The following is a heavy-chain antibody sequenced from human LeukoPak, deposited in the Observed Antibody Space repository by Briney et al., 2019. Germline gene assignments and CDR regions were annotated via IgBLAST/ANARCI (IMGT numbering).Heavy chain of an antibody. J-gene: IGHJ4*02. Sequence: GGSLRLSCAASGFTFSSYAMSWVRQAPGKGLEWVSVIYSGGSTYYAASVKGRFIVPRDTSKNTLYLQMNSLRAEDTAVYYCAKDPLNTVMVSPTFDYWGQGTLVTVSS. V-gene: IGHV3-23*03. D-gene: IGHD5-18*01. CDR1: GFTFSSYA. CDR3: AKDPLNTVMVSPTFDY. CDR2: IYSGGST.